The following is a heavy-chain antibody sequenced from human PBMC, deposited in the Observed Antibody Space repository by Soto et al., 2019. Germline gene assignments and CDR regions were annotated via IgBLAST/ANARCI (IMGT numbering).Heavy chain of an antibody. CDR1: GFTFSSYA. Sequence: GGSLRLSCAASGFTFSSYAMHWVRQAPGKGLEWVAVISYDGSNKYYADSVKGRFTISRDNSKNTLYLQMNSLRAEDTAVYYCARAPSNLWFGALPDYWGQGTLVTVSS. V-gene: IGHV3-30-3*01. D-gene: IGHD3-10*01. CDR2: ISYDGSNK. CDR3: ARAPSNLWFGALPDY. J-gene: IGHJ4*02.